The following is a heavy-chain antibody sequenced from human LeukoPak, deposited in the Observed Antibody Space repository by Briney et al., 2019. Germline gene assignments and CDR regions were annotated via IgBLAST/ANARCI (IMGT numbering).Heavy chain of an antibody. CDR1: GGSISSGSCY. D-gene: IGHD3-10*01. CDR3: ARHVGSVDPPRAGWFDP. CDR2: IYASGIT. V-gene: IGHV4-61*02. J-gene: IGHJ5*02. Sequence: SETLSLTCTVSGGSISSGSCYWNWIRQPAGKGLEWIGRIYASGITNYHPSLKSRVAISVDTSKNQFSLKLSSVTAADTAVYYCARHVGSVDPPRAGWFDPWGQGTLVTVSS.